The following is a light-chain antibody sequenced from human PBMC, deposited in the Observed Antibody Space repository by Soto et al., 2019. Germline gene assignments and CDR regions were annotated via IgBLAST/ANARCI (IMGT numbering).Light chain of an antibody. Sequence: IVLTHSPGTLSFSPWSRATIYVSSSQSVSSNHLAWYQQKPGQAPRLLIYGGSSRATGIPVRFSGSGSGTDFTLIISSLEPEDFAFYYCQQGNTWPWTFGQGTKVDIK. CDR1: QSVSSNH. V-gene: IGKV3D-20*02. CDR2: GGS. CDR3: QQGNTWPWT. J-gene: IGKJ1*01.